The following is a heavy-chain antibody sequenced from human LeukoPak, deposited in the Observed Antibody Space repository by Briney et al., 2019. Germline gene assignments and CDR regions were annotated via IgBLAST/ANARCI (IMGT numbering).Heavy chain of an antibody. V-gene: IGHV3-7*01. D-gene: IGHD5-12*01. CDR1: GSTFSSYW. CDR2: IKQDGSEK. CDR3: ARDHYSGYDYADY. Sequence: GGSLRLSCAASGSTFSSYWMSWVRQAPGKGLEWVANIKQDGSEKYYVDSVKGRFTISRDNAKNSLYLQMNSLRAEDTAVYYCARDHYSGYDYADYWGQGTLVTVSS. J-gene: IGHJ4*02.